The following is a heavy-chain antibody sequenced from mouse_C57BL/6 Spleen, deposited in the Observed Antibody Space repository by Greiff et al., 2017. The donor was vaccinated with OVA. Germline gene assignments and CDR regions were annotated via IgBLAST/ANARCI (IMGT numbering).Heavy chain of an antibody. J-gene: IGHJ2*01. CDR3: AINYGSRAPPCY. CDR2: LHPSDSDT. V-gene: IGHV1-74*01. Sequence: VQLQQPGAELVKPGASVKVSCKASGYTFTSYWMHWVKQRPGQGLEWIGRLHPSDSDTNYNQKFKGKATLTVDKSSSTAYMQLSSLTSEDSAVYYCAINYGSRAPPCYWGQGTTLTVSS. D-gene: IGHD1-1*01. CDR1: GYTFTSYW.